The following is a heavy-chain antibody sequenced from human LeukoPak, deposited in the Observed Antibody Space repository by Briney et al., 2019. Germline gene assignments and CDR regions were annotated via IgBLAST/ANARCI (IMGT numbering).Heavy chain of an antibody. CDR2: INHSGST. Sequence: PSETLSLTCAVYGGSFSGYYWSWIRQPPGKGLEWIGEINHSGSTNYNPSLKSRVTISVDTSKNQFSLKLSSVTAADTAVYYCATNMCPFDYWGQGTLVTVSS. CDR3: ATNMCPFDY. J-gene: IGHJ4*02. CDR1: GGSFSGYY. V-gene: IGHV4-34*01. D-gene: IGHD2-8*01.